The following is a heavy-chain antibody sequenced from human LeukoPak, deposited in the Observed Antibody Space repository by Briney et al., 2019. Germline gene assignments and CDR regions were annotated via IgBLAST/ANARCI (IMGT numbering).Heavy chain of an antibody. Sequence: GGSLRLSCAASGFTFSSYSMNWVRQAPGKGLEWGSSITSSSSYIYYADSVKGRFTISRDNAKNSLYLQMNSLRAEDTAVYYCARDRKGTDAFDIWGQGTMVTVSS. D-gene: IGHD1-14*01. CDR1: GFTFSSYS. V-gene: IGHV3-21*01. CDR3: ARDRKGTDAFDI. CDR2: ITSSSSYI. J-gene: IGHJ3*02.